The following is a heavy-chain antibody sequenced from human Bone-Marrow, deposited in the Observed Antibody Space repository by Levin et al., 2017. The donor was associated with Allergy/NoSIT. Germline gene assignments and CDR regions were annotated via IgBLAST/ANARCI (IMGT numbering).Heavy chain of an antibody. CDR1: GFTFSSYS. J-gene: IGHJ3*02. Sequence: GGSLRLSCAASGFTFSSYSMNWVRQAPGKGLEWVSSISSSSSYIYYADSVKGRFTISRDNAKNSLYLQMNSLRAEDTAVYYCARDGGCVAFDIWGQGTMVTVSS. V-gene: IGHV3-21*01. CDR3: ARDGGCVAFDI. CDR2: ISSSSSYI. D-gene: IGHD3-16*01.